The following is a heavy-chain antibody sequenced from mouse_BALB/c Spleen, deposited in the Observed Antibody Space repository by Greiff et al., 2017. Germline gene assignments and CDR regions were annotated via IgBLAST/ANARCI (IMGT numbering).Heavy chain of an antibody. J-gene: IGHJ3*01. Sequence: QVHVKQSGAELARPGASVKMSCKASGYTFTSYTMHWVKQRPGQGLEWIGYINPSSGYTNYNQKFKDKATLTADKSSSTAYMQLSSLTSEDSAVYYCAPRYGYWFAYWGQGTLVTVSA. D-gene: IGHD1-2*01. V-gene: IGHV1-4*01. CDR3: APRYGYWFAY. CDR2: INPSSGYT. CDR1: GYTFTSYT.